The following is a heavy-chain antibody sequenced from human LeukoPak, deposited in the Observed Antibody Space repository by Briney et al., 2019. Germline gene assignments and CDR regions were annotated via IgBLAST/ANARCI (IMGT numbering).Heavy chain of an antibody. CDR2: MNPNSGNT. V-gene: IGHV1-8*01. Sequence: ASVKVSCKASGYTFTSYDINWVRQATGQGLEWMGWMNPNSGNTGYAQKFQGRVTMTRNTSISTAYMELSSLRSEDTAVYYCARDLERITMIVVVNPGAFDIWGQGAMVTVSS. J-gene: IGHJ3*02. CDR3: ARDLERITMIVVVNPGAFDI. CDR1: GYTFTSYD. D-gene: IGHD3-22*01.